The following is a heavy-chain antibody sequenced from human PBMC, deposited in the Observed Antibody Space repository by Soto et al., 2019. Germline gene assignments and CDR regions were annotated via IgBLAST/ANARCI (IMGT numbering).Heavy chain of an antibody. CDR1: GGSISSYY. Sequence: PSETLSLTCTVSGGSISSYYWSWIRQPSGKGLEWIGYIHYSGSTNYNPSLKSRVTISVDTSKNQFFLKLTSVTAADTAVYYCARGPTSYYYDSSGYYSQLDYWGQGTLVTVSS. V-gene: IGHV4-59*01. CDR3: ARGPTSYYYDSSGYYSQLDY. D-gene: IGHD3-22*01. J-gene: IGHJ4*02. CDR2: IHYSGST.